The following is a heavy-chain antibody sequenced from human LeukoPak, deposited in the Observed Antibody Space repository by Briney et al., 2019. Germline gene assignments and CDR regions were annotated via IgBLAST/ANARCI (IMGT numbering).Heavy chain of an antibody. J-gene: IGHJ4*02. D-gene: IGHD3-22*01. V-gene: IGHV3-30-3*01. Sequence: GSLRLSCAASGFTFSSYAMHWVRQAPGKGLEWVAVISYDGSNKYYADSVKGRFTISRDNSKNTLYLQMNSLRAEDTAVYYCAREVRSWAAYYDSSGYRSVLDYWGQGTLVTVSS. CDR2: ISYDGSNK. CDR3: AREVRSWAAYYDSSGYRSVLDY. CDR1: GFTFSSYA.